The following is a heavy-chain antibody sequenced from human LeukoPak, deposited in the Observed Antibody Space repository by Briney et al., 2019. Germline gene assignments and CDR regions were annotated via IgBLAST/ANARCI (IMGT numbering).Heavy chain of an antibody. CDR2: IISNGASL. Sequence: PGGSLRLSCAASGFTFSSHAMHWVRQAPGKGLKYVSSIISNGASLFYANSVKDRFTISRDNAKNTLHLQLGSLRGDDMAVYSCARRPWEYGSFDYWGQGTLVPVSS. V-gene: IGHV3-64*01. J-gene: IGHJ4*02. CDR1: GFTFSSHA. CDR3: ARRPWEYGSFDY. D-gene: IGHD1-26*01.